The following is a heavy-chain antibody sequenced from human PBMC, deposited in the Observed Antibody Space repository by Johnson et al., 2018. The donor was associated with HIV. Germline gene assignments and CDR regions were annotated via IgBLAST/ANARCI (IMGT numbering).Heavy chain of an antibody. Sequence: QVQLVESGGGVVQPGGSLGLSCTASGFTFSRNAMHWVRQPPGKGLEWVAVISFDGSNKHYGDSLRGRFTISRDNSKNTLSLQMNSLTAEDTAIYYCARGSLTDDSFADWGQWTMVLVSS. J-gene: IGHJ3*01. V-gene: IGHV3-30*04. D-gene: IGHD2-8*01. CDR2: ISFDGSNK. CDR3: ARGSLTDDSFAD. CDR1: GFTFSRNA.